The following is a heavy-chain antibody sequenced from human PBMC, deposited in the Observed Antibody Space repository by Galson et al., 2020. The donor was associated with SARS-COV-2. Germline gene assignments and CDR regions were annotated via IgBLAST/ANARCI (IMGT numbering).Heavy chain of an antibody. D-gene: IGHD3-3*01. CDR2: IYYRGNT. J-gene: IGHJ4*02. CDR3: ARHPTQYYDFWGGYYGSDGY. CDR1: GGSISSSSYN. Sequence: SETLSLTCTVSGGSISSSSYNWGWIRQPPGKGLEWIGSIYYRGNTYYNPSLKSRVTISVDTSKNQFSLKLSSVTAADTAVYYCARHPTQYYDFWGGYYGSDGYWGQGTLVTVSS. V-gene: IGHV4-39*01.